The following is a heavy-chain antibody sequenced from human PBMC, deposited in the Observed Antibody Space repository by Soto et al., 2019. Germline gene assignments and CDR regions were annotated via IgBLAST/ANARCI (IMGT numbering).Heavy chain of an antibody. D-gene: IGHD1-1*01. V-gene: IGHV4-34*01. CDR1: GGSFSGYY. CDR3: ARLRKRLNNDY. Sequence: SETLSLTCAVYGGSFSGYYWSWIRQPPGKGLEWIGEINHSGSTNYNPSLKSRVTITVDTSKNQFSQKLSSVTAADTALYYCARLRKRLNNDYWGQGTLVTVSS. J-gene: IGHJ4*02. CDR2: INHSGST.